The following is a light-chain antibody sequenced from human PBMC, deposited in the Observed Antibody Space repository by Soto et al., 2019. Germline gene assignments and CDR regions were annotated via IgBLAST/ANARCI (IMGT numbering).Light chain of an antibody. CDR2: KAS. Sequence: DIQMTQSPSNLSASVGDRVTITCRASQSISSWLAWYQQKPGKAPKLLIYKASSLESGVPSRFSGSGSGTEFTLTISSLQPDDFATYYCQQYNSYPWTFGQGTKVDIK. CDR3: QQYNSYPWT. V-gene: IGKV1-5*03. CDR1: QSISSW. J-gene: IGKJ1*01.